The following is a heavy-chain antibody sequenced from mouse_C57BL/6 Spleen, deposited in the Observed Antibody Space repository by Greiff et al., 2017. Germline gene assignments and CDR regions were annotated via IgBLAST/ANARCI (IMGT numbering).Heavy chain of an antibody. CDR2: IDPGNGDT. D-gene: IGHD3-2*02. V-gene: IGHV14-4*01. Sequence: VQLQQSGAELVRPGASVKLSCTASGFNIKDAYMHWVKQRPEQGLEWIGWIDPGNGDTEYASKFQGKATITADTSSNTAYLQLSSLTSEDTAVYYWTTGAQGGGVYAMDYWGQGTSVTVSS. CDR3: TTGAQGGGVYAMDY. J-gene: IGHJ4*01. CDR1: GFNIKDAY.